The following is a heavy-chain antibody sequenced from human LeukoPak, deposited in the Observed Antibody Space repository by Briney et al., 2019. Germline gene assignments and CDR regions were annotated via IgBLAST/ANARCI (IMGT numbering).Heavy chain of an antibody. CDR2: IWYDGSNK. J-gene: IGHJ6*02. CDR1: GFTFSSYG. D-gene: IGHD6-13*01. Sequence: PGGSLRLSRAASGFTFSSYGMHWVRQAPGKGLEWVAVIWYDGSNKYYADSVKGRFTISRDNSKNTLYLQMNSLRAEDTAVYYCAREYSSSWYQAQVRYYGMDVWGQGTTVTVSS. CDR3: AREYSSSWYQAQVRYYGMDV. V-gene: IGHV3-33*01.